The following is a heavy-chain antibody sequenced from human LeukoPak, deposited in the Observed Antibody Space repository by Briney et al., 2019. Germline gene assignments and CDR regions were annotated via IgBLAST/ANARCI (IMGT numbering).Heavy chain of an antibody. Sequence: PSETLSLTCTVSGGSISSSSYHWGWIRQSPGKGLEWIGSIYYSGSTDYNPSLKSRVTISVDTSKNQSSLKLTSVTAADTAVYYCARETRSSSWSIKYYFDYWGQGTLVTVSS. CDR2: IYYSGST. J-gene: IGHJ4*02. CDR3: ARETRSSSWSIKYYFDY. D-gene: IGHD6-13*01. V-gene: IGHV4-39*07. CDR1: GGSISSSSYH.